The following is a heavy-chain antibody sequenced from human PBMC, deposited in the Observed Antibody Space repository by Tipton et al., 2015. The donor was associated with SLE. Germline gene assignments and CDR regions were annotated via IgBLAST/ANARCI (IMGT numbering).Heavy chain of an antibody. D-gene: IGHD3-16*01. CDR3: ARAPAGEGAFDI. J-gene: IGHJ3*02. Sequence: SLRLSCAASGFTFSSYSMNWVRQAPGKGLEWVAVISYDGSNKYYADSVKGRFTISRDNSKNTLYLQMNSLRAEDTAVYYCARAPAGEGAFDIWGQGTMVTVSS. V-gene: IGHV3-30*03. CDR1: GFTFSSYS. CDR2: ISYDGSNK.